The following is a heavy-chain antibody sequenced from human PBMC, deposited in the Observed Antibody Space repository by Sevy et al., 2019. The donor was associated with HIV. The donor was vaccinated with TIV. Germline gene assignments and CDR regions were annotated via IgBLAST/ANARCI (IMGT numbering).Heavy chain of an antibody. CDR2: ISGSGGST. CDR3: ARERAFCSGDSCDSDY. J-gene: IGHJ4*02. V-gene: IGHV3-23*01. Sequence: GGSLRLSCAASGFTFSNYAMSWVRQAPGKGLEWVSSISGSGGSTYYADSAKGRFTISRGNSKNTLYLQMNSLRGEDTAVYYCARERAFCSGDSCDSDYWGQGTLVTVSS. CDR1: GFTFSNYA. D-gene: IGHD2-15*01.